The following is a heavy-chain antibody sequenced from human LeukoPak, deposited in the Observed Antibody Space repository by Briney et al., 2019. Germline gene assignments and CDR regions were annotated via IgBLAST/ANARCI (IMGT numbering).Heavy chain of an antibody. J-gene: IGHJ4*02. Sequence: ASVKVSCKASGYTFTGYYIHWVRQAPGQGLEWMGWINPNSGGTNYAQKFQGRVTMTRDTSISTAYMELTRLRSDDTALYYCARDTGVYWFVYWGEGNLVTVSS. CDR1: GYTFTGYY. D-gene: IGHD5/OR15-5a*01. CDR2: INPNSGGT. V-gene: IGHV1-2*02. CDR3: ARDTGVYWFVY.